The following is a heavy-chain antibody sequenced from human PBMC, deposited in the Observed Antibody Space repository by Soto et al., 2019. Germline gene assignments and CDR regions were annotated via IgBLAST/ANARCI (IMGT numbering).Heavy chain of an antibody. CDR2: IIPIFNAT. J-gene: IGHJ6*02. Sequence: QVQLVQSGSSVKKPGSSVKVSCKASGGTFSSYAISWVRQAPGQGLEWMGGIIPIFNATPYAQKFQGRVTITADESTSTAYMELSSLRSEDTAVYYCPREDFDSEIYYGMDVWGQGNTVTVS. CDR3: PREDFDSEIYYGMDV. CDR1: GGTFSSYA. V-gene: IGHV1-69*01. D-gene: IGHD3-3*01.